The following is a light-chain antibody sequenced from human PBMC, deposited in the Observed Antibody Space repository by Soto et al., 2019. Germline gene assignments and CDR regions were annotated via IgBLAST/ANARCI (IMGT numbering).Light chain of an antibody. J-gene: IGKJ4*01. CDR3: LQHRSYPLT. CDR1: QGIDNY. Sequence: DIQMTQSPSAMSASVGDRVTITCRASQGIDNYLAWFQQKPGKVPQRLIYAASTLQSGVPSRFSGSRSGTEFTLTISSLQPEDFATYYCLQHRSYPLTFGGGTKVEIK. CDR2: AAS. V-gene: IGKV1-17*03.